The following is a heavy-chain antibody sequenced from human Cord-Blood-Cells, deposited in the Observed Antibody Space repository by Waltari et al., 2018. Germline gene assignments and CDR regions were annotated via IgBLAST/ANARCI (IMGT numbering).Heavy chain of an antibody. J-gene: IGHJ6*03. CDR2: IKSKTDGGTT. CDR1: GFSFSNAW. CDR3: TTGGAIAARPAGYYYYYYMDV. D-gene: IGHD6-6*01. V-gene: IGHV3-15*01. Sequence: GFSFSNAWMSWVRQAPGKGLEWVGRIKSKTDGGTTDYAAPVKGRFTISRDDSKNTLYLQMNSLKTEDTAVYYCTTGGAIAARPAGYYYYYYMDVWGKGTTVTVSS.